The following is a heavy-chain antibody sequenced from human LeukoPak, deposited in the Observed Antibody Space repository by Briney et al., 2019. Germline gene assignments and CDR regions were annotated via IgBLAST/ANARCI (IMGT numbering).Heavy chain of an antibody. CDR2: INPHSGGT. CDR1: GYTFTGYY. D-gene: IGHD1-1*01. CDR3: ARGGTGRLHAFDI. V-gene: IGHV1-2*02. Sequence: ASVKVSCKASGYTFTGYYMHWVRQAPGQGLEWMGWINPHSGGTNYEQKFQGRVTMTRDTSISTAYMELSRLRSDDTAVYYCARGGTGRLHAFDIWGQGTMVTVSS. J-gene: IGHJ3*02.